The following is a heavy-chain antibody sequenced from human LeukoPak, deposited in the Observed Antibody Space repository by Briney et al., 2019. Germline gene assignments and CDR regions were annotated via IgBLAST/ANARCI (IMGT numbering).Heavy chain of an antibody. V-gene: IGHV3-23*01. D-gene: IGHD2-2*01. CDR2: ISGSGGST. CDR1: GFTFSSYA. CDR3: AGGTASPGDV. Sequence: PGGSLRLSCAASGFTFSSYAMSWVRQAPGKGLEWVSAISGSGGSTYYADSVKGRFTISRDKSKNTLYLQMNSLRVEDTAMYYCAGGTASPGDVWGQGTLVTVSS. J-gene: IGHJ4*02.